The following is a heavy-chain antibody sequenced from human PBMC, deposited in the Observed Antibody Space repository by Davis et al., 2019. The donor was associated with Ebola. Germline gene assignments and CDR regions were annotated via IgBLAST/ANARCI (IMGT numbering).Heavy chain of an antibody. CDR1: GFTFSSYS. CDR2: ISSSSSYI. V-gene: IGHV3-21*01. J-gene: IGHJ6*02. D-gene: IGHD3-3*01. Sequence: PGGSLRLSCAASGFTFSSYSMNWVRQAPGKGLEWVSSISSSSSYIYYADSVKGRFTISRDNAKNSLYLQMNSLRAEDTAVYYCARENYDFWSGYYHALYYYYYGMDVWGQGTTVTVSS. CDR3: ARENYDFWSGYYHALYYYYYGMDV.